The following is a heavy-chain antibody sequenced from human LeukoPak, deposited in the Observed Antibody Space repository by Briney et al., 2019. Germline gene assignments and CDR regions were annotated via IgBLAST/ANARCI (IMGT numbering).Heavy chain of an antibody. CDR3: MRDSGDSDYEPLDS. CDR2: IYRDGKT. V-gene: IGHV3-53*01. Sequence: GGSLRLSCAASGFSVSSSYMNWVRQAPGKGLEWVSIIYRDGKTFYADYVKGRFTISRDSSKNTLYLQMNSLRAEDTAVYYCMRDSGDSDYEPLDSWGQGTLVTVSS. D-gene: IGHD4-11*01. CDR1: GFSVSSSY. J-gene: IGHJ4*02.